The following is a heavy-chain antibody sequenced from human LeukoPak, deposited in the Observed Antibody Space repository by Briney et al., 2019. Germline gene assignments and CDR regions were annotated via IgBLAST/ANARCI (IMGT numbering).Heavy chain of an antibody. Sequence: PGGSLRLSCAASGFTFSDYYMSWIRQAPGKGLEWVSYISGSGSTIYYAESVKGRFTISRDNAKNSLYLQMNSLRAEDTAVYYCARESTIFGVVNAFDIWGQGTMVTVSS. D-gene: IGHD3-3*01. J-gene: IGHJ3*02. CDR2: ISGSGSTI. CDR1: GFTFSDYY. CDR3: ARESTIFGVVNAFDI. V-gene: IGHV3-11*04.